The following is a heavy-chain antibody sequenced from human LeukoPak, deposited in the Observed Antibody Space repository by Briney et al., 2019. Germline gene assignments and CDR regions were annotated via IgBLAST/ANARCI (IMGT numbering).Heavy chain of an antibody. CDR1: GFAFSKYD. CDR3: ASTSGYDYWDMGY. Sequence: GGSLRLSCAASGFAFSKYDMHWVRQAPGKGLEWVTIISDDGGSNYADSVEGRFTISRDNSKNTLYLQMSSLRAEDTAVYYCASTSGYDYWDMGYWGQGTPVTVSS. D-gene: IGHD5-12*01. J-gene: IGHJ4*02. V-gene: IGHV3-30*04. CDR2: ISDDGGS.